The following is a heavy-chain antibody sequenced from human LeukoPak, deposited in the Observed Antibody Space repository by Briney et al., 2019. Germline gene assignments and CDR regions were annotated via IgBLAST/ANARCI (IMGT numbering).Heavy chain of an antibody. V-gene: IGHV3-30*04. D-gene: IGHD3-22*01. CDR3: ARGGGNYYDSSGYYSFDY. J-gene: IGHJ4*02. Sequence: GGSLRLSCAASGFTFSSYAMHWVRQAPGKGLEWVAVISYDGSNKYYADSVKGRFTISRDNSKTTLYLQMNSLRAEDTAVYYCARGGGNYYDSSGYYSFDYWGQGTLVTVSS. CDR2: ISYDGSNK. CDR1: GFTFSSYA.